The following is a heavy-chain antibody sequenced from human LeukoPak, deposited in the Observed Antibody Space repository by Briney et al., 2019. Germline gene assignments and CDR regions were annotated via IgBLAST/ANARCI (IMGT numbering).Heavy chain of an antibody. J-gene: IGHJ4*02. CDR2: IRSKTYGGTT. CDR1: GFTFGDYG. V-gene: IGHV3-49*04. Sequence: GGSPRLSCIVSGFTFGDYGMSWVREAPGKGLEWVGFIRSKTYGGTTEYAASVKGRFTISRDDSSSILYLHMNSLKTEDTALYYYIPDLPFDSWGQGTLVTVSS. CDR3: IPDLPFDS. D-gene: IGHD1-14*01.